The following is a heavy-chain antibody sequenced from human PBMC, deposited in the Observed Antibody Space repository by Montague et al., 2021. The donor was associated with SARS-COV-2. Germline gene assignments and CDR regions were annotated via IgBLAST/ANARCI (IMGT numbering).Heavy chain of an antibody. V-gene: IGHV4-59*01. J-gene: IGHJ4*02. CDR1: GGSISSYY. CDR3: ARFWSGYVDK. Sequence: SETLSLTCSFSGGSISSYYLRWIRLPPGTPLGWLWYIYYSGDTTPNLSLQSRITISVDTSSSQFSLRLTSVTAADTAVYFCARFWSGYVDKWSQGTLVTVSS. D-gene: IGHD3-3*01. CDR2: IYYSGDT.